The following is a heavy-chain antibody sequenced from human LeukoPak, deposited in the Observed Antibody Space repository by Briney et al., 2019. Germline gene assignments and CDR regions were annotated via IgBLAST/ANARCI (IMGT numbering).Heavy chain of an antibody. J-gene: IGHJ6*02. Sequence: GGSLRLSCAASGFTFNDYSMQWVRQARGKGLEGGSGISWNSGSIVYADSVKGRFSISRDNAKNSLYLQIDSLNPEDTAVYYCAKGLLWSEVYYYYGMDVWGQGTTVTVSS. CDR2: ISWNSGSI. D-gene: IGHD3-10*01. V-gene: IGHV3-9*01. CDR1: GFTFNDYS. CDR3: AKGLLWSEVYYYYGMDV.